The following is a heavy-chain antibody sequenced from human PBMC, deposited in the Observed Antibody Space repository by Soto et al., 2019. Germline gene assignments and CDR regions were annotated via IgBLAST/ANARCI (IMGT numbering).Heavy chain of an antibody. V-gene: IGHV1-18*01. CDR1: GYTFTSYG. J-gene: IGHJ5*02. CDR2: ISAYNGNT. CDR3: ARRVVVVPGYNWFDP. Sequence: ASVKVSCKASGYTFTSYGISWVRQAPGQGLEWMGWISAYNGNTSYAQKLQGRVTMTTDTSTSTAYMELRSLRSDDTAVYYCARRVVVVPGYNWFDPWGQGTLVTVSS. D-gene: IGHD2-2*01.